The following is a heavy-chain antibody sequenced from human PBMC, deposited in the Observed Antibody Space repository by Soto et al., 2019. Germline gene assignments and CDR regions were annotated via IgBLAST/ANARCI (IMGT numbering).Heavy chain of an antibody. J-gene: IGHJ4*02. V-gene: IGHV3-21*02. CDR3: AKAAHPDY. CDR2: ISSGSSYI. CDR1: GFTFDSYT. Sequence: EVQLVESGGGLVKPGGSLRLSCAASGFTFDSYTMNWVRQAPGKGLEWVPSISSGSSYIYYADSVKGRFSISRDNAKNSLFLQMNSLRAEDTAVYYCAKAAHPDYWGQGTLVTVSS.